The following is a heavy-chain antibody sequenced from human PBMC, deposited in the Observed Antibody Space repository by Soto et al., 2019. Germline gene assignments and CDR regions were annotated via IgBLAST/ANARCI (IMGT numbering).Heavy chain of an antibody. CDR1: GGTFSSYT. CDR2: ITPFFGTS. D-gene: IGHD6-13*01. Sequence: ASVKVSCKASGGTFSSYTINWVRQAPGQGLEWMGGITPFFGTSDYAQNFQGRVTITADDSTSTAYMELSSLRSDDTAVYYCARVGYSTNYGMAIWGQGTTVTVS. V-gene: IGHV1-69*13. J-gene: IGHJ6*02. CDR3: ARVGYSTNYGMAI.